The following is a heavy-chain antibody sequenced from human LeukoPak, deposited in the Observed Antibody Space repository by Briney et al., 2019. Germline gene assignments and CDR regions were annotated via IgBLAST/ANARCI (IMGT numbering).Heavy chain of an antibody. CDR3: ASLHGYGSGRP. J-gene: IGHJ5*02. V-gene: IGHV4-34*01. Sequence: SETLSLTCAVYGGSFRGYYWSWIRQPPGKGLEWIGEINFGGSINYTPSLKSRVTISVDTSKNQFSLKLSSVTAADTAVYYCASLHGYGSGRPWGQGTLVTVSS. CDR2: INFGGSI. CDR1: GGSFRGYY. D-gene: IGHD3-10*01.